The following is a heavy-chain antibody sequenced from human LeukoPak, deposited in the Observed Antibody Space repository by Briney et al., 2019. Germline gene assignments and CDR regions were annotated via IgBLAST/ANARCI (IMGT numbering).Heavy chain of an antibody. D-gene: IGHD3-22*01. CDR3: AKGFSSGPWDACDI. V-gene: IGHV3-30*18. Sequence: GGSLRLSCAASGFTFSSYGMHWVRQAPGKGLEWVAVISYDGSKKYYADSVKGRFTISRDSSKNMLYLQMNSLRVEDTAVYYCAKGFSSGPWDACDIWGQGTMVTVSS. CDR2: ISYDGSKK. CDR1: GFTFSSYG. J-gene: IGHJ3*02.